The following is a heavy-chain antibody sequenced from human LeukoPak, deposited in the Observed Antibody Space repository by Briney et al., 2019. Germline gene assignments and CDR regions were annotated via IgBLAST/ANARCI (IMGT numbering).Heavy chain of an antibody. CDR1: GGSFSGYY. V-gene: IGHV4-30-4*08. D-gene: IGHD3-9*01. J-gene: IGHJ2*01. CDR2: IYYSGST. Sequence: SETLSLTCAVYGGSFSGYYWSWIRQPPGKGLEWVGYIYYSGSTYYNPSLKSRVTISVDTSKNQFSLKLSSVTAADTAVYYCARDSVGDILTGYYASTWYFDLWGRGTLVTVSS. CDR3: ARDSVGDILTGYYASTWYFDL.